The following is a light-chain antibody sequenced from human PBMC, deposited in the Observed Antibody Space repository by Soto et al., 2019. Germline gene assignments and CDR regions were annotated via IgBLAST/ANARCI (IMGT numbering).Light chain of an antibody. CDR3: SSYTCSSTPYV. Sequence: QSVLPQPASVSGAPGQSITISCTGTSSDVGGYNYVSWYQQHPGKAPKLMIYDVSNRPSGVSNRFSGSKSGNTASLTISGLQAEDEADYYCSSYTCSSTPYVFGTGTKVTVL. CDR2: DVS. CDR1: SSDVGGYNY. J-gene: IGLJ1*01. V-gene: IGLV2-14*01.